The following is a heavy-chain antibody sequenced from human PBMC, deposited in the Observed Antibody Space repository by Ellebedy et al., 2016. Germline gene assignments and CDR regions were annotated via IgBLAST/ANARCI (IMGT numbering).Heavy chain of an antibody. D-gene: IGHD5-18*01. Sequence: AGSLRLSXAASGFTFSSDAMHCVRQAPGKGLEWVAVISYDGSNKYYADSVKGRFTISRDNSKNTLYLQMNSLRADEDTAVYYCTKVADTSMDMNFAYWGQGTLVTVSS. CDR3: TKVADTSMDMNFAY. CDR1: GFTFSSDA. CDR2: ISYDGSNK. J-gene: IGHJ4*02. V-gene: IGHV3-30*04.